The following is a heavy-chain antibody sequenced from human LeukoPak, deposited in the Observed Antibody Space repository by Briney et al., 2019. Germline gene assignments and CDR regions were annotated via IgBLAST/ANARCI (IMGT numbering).Heavy chain of an antibody. CDR2: TSAGGSST. D-gene: IGHD2-2*01. CDR1: GFNFSSYA. J-gene: IGHJ5*02. V-gene: IGHV3-23*01. Sequence: GRSLRLSCAASGFNFSSYAMHWVRQAPGKGLEWVSTTSAGGSSTYYADSVKGRFTISRDNSKNTFYLQMNSLRAEDTAAYYCAKGGYCSSSSCYYGWFEPWGQGTLVTVSS. CDR3: AKGGYCSSSSCYYGWFEP.